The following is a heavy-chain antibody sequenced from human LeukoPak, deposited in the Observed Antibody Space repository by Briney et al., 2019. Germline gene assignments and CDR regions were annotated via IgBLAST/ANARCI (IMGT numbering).Heavy chain of an antibody. D-gene: IGHD5-18*01. CDR3: ARGGYSYGTWAFDI. Sequence: GGSLRLSCAASGFTFSRTSMTWVRQAPGKGLEWVSSISSGGVSTYYADSVKGRFTVSRDISKNTLYLQMNSLRAEDTAVYYCARGGYSYGTWAFDIWGQGTMVTVSS. V-gene: IGHV3-23*01. CDR1: GFTFSRTS. J-gene: IGHJ3*02. CDR2: ISSGGVST.